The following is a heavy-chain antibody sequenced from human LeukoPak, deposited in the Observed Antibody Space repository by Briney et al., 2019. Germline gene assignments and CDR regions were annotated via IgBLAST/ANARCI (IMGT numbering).Heavy chain of an antibody. CDR3: AKDSGYYMDV. V-gene: IGHV4-39*02. CDR2: MYSSGST. J-gene: IGHJ6*03. CDR1: GGSISITSYY. Sequence: SETLSLTCTVSGGSISITSYYWGWIRQPPGKGLEWIGSMYSSGSTYYNPSLKSRVTISVDTSKNQFSLKLSSVTAADTAVYYCAKDSGYYMDVWGKGTTVTISS.